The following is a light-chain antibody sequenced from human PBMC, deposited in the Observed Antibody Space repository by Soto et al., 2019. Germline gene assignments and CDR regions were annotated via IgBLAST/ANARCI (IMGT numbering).Light chain of an antibody. J-gene: IGKJ1*01. Sequence: EIVMTQSPATLSLSPGERATLSCRASQSVSSSYLAWYQQKPGQAPRLLIYGASTRATGIPARFSGSGSGTEFTLTISSLQSEDFAVYYCQQYNNWWTFGQGTKWIS. V-gene: IGKV3-15*01. CDR2: GAS. CDR1: QSVSSSY. CDR3: QQYNNWWT.